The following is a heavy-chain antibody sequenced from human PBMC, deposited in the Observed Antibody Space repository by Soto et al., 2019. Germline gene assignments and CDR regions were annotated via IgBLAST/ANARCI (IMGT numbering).Heavy chain of an antibody. CDR2: IWYDGSNK. J-gene: IGHJ4*02. D-gene: IGHD2-2*01. V-gene: IGHV3-33*01. CDR3: ARSRYCTSTSCSEFDY. CDR1: GFTFSNYG. Sequence: GGSLRLSCAASGFTFSNYGMHWVRQAPGKGLEWVAVIWYDGSNKYYPDSVKGRFTISRDNSKNTLYLQMNSPRAEGTAVYYCARSRYCTSTSCSEFDYWGQGTLVTVSS.